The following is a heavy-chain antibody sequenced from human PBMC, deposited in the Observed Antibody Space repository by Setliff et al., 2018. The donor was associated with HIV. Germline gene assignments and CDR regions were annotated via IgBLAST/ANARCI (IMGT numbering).Heavy chain of an antibody. CDR2: ITGSGSYI. D-gene: IGHD4-4*01. CDR3: ARASRVRAHHDYSNYKGWFDP. Sequence: GGSLRLSCAASGFTFSSYTMNWVRQAPGKGLEWVSSITGSGSYIYYADSVKGRFTISRDNAKNSLYLQMNSLRAEDTAAYYCARASRVRAHHDYSNYKGWFDPWGQGTLVTVSS. J-gene: IGHJ5*02. V-gene: IGHV3-21*01. CDR1: GFTFSSYT.